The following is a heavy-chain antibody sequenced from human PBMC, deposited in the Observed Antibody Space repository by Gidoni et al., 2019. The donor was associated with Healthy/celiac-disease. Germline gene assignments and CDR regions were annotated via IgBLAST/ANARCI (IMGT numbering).Heavy chain of an antibody. D-gene: IGHD6-6*01. CDR2: IYHSGST. V-gene: IGHV4-34*01. CDR1: GGSFSGYY. J-gene: IGHJ4*02. Sequence: QVQLQKWGAGLLKPSETLSLTCAVYGGSFSGYYCSWMRQPPGKGLEWTGEIYHSGSTNYNPSLKSRVTISVDTSKNQFSLKLSSVTAADTAVYYCARGYSLAARLGEFDYWGQGTLVTVSS. CDR3: ARGYSLAARLGEFDY.